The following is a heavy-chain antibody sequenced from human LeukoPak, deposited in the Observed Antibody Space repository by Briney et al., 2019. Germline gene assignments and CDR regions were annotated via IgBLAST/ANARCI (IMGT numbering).Heavy chain of an antibody. CDR3: ARVAGKWELRQYYYYYMDV. CDR2: IYYSGST. J-gene: IGHJ6*03. CDR1: GGSISSSSYY. V-gene: IGHV4-39*07. Sequence: SETLSLTCTVSGGSISSSSYYWGWIRQPPGKGLEWIGSIYYSGSTYYNPSLKSRVTISVDTSKNQFSLKLSSVTAADTAVYYCARVAGKWELRQYYYYYMDVWGKGTTVTVSS. D-gene: IGHD1-26*01.